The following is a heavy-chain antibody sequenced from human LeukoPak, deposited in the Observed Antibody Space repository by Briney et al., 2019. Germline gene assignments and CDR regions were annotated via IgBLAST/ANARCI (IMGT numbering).Heavy chain of an antibody. CDR3: ARARGSGWYPFYY. D-gene: IGHD6-19*01. V-gene: IGHV1-46*01. CDR1: GGTFSSYA. Sequence: ASVKVSCKASGGTFSSYAISWVRQAPGQGLEWMGIINPSGGSTSYAQKFQGRVTMTRDMSTSTVYMELSSLRSEDTAVYYCARARGSGWYPFYYWGQGTLVTVSS. CDR2: INPSGGST. J-gene: IGHJ4*02.